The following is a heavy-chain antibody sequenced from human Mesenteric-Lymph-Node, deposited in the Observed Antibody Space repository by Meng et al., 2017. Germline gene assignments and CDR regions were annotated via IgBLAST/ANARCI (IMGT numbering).Heavy chain of an antibody. D-gene: IGHD3-3*01. CDR2: MRHTGHI. CDR1: GDSISRSNYY. Sequence: SETLSLTCTVSGDSISRSNYYWGWIRQPPGTGLEWIGNMRHTGHIYYNPSLKSRVTISVDTSKNQFSLKLSSVTAADTAVYYCARDAIFGVVTKSNWFDPWGQGTLVTVSS. CDR3: ARDAIFGVVTKSNWFDP. J-gene: IGHJ5*02. V-gene: IGHV4-39*07.